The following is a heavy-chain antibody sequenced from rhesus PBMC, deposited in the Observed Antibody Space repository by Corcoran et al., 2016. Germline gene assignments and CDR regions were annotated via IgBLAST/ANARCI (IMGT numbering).Heavy chain of an antibody. V-gene: IGHV3-100*02. D-gene: IGHD3-16*01. J-gene: IGHJ3*01. Sequence: EVQLVESGGGLAKPGRSLRLSCAASGFTFSSYELHWVRQDQGKGLEWVSVISESGGTIDDADSGKGRFTISRDDAKSIASLQMNSLKTEDTAVYYVARSHPVYYYDAFDFWGQGLRVTVSS. CDR1: GFTFSSYE. CDR2: ISESGGTI. CDR3: ARSHPVYYYDAFDF.